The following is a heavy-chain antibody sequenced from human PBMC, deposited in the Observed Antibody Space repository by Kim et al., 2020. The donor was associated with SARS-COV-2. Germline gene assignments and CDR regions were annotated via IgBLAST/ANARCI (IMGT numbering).Heavy chain of an antibody. Sequence: GESLKISCQGSGYSFSTYWLSWVRQVPGKGLEWMGHIDPADSYTRYNPSFQGHVSISVDVSISTAYLQWDTLEASDTAIYYCVRLGSVDGSPWGQVTLVTVSA. V-gene: IGHV5-51*01. CDR2: IDPADSYT. CDR1: GYSFSTYW. CDR3: VRLGSVDGSP. D-gene: IGHD6-13*01. J-gene: IGHJ5*02.